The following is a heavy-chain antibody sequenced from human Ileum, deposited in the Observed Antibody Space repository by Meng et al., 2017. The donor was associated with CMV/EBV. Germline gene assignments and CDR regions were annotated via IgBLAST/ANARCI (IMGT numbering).Heavy chain of an antibody. J-gene: IGHJ4*02. CDR1: GGSISSSSYY. D-gene: IGHD3-10*01. CDR3: ARDLWFGELFVDY. V-gene: IGHV4-39*07. Sequence: SETLSLTCTVSGGSISSSSYYWGWIRQPPGKGLEWIGSIYYSGSTYYNPSLKSRVTISVDTSKNRFSLKLSSVTAADTAVYYCARDLWFGELFVDYWGQGTLVTVSS. CDR2: IYYSGST.